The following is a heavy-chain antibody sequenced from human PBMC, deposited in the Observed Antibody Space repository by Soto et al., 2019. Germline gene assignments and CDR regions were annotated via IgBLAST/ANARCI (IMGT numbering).Heavy chain of an antibody. CDR2: IIPIFGTA. CDR1: GGTFSSYA. Sequence: QVQLVQSGAEVKKPGSSVKVSCKASGGTFSSYAISWVRQAPGQGLEWMGGIIPIFGTANYAQKFQGRVTITADESTRTAYMELSSLRSEDTAVYYCAREGGFDCTKGVCSNGPYFDYWGQGTLVTVSS. CDR3: AREGGFDCTKGVCSNGPYFDY. D-gene: IGHD2-8*01. J-gene: IGHJ4*02. V-gene: IGHV1-69*01.